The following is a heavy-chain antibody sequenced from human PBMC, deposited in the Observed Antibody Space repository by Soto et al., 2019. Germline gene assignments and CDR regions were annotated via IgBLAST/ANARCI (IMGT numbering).Heavy chain of an antibody. V-gene: IGHV4-30-4*01. Sequence: SSETLSITCTVSGGSVSSGDYYWSWIRQPPGKGLEWIGYIYYSGSTYYNPSLKSRVTISVDTSKNQFSLKLSSVTAADTAVYYCARLKWLAPFDYWGQGTLVTVSS. CDR2: IYYSGST. J-gene: IGHJ4*02. CDR1: GGSVSSGDYY. D-gene: IGHD6-19*01. CDR3: ARLKWLAPFDY.